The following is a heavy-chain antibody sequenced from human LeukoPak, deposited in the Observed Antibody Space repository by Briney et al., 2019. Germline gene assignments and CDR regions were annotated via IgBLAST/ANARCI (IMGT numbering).Heavy chain of an antibody. J-gene: IGHJ5*02. CDR3: ARGGRFVELNYFDT. CDR1: GGSTYEYH. V-gene: IGHV4-4*09. CDR2: IYASGHT. Sequence: PSETLSLTCTVSGGSTYEYHWVWIRQSPGKGLEWIGDIYASGHTDYNPSPRSRLTMSIEPAPRHFSLSVKDVTAAETAVYYCARGGRFVELNYFDTWGEGILVIVSS. D-gene: IGHD3-3*01.